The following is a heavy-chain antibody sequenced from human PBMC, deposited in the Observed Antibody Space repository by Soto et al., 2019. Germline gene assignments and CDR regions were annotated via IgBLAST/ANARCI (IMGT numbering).Heavy chain of an antibody. V-gene: IGHV1-69*01. J-gene: IGHJ4*02. CDR3: ARDGRSGSYATPYDY. Sequence: QVQLVQSGXEXKXPGSSXXXXXKASGGXXXSYXXXXVRXAPXXXXXXMGGIIPIFGTANYAQKFQGRVTITADESTSTAYMELSSLRSEDTAVYYCARDGRSGSYATPYDYWGQGTLVTVSS. CDR2: IIPIFGTA. CDR1: GGXXXSYX. D-gene: IGHD1-26*01.